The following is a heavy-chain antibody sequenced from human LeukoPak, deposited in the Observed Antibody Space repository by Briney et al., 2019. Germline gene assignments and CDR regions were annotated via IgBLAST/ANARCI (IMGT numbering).Heavy chain of an antibody. CDR2: IYYSGST. CDR3: ARFLRSCSSTSCYARVFDY. V-gene: IGHV4-31*03. CDR1: GGSISSGGYY. Sequence: SETLSLTCTVSGGSISSGGYYWSWIRQHPGKGLEWIGYIYYSGSTYYNPPLKSRVTISVDTSKNQFSLKLSSVTAADTAVYYCARFLRSCSSTSCYARVFDYWGQGTLVTVSS. D-gene: IGHD2-2*01. J-gene: IGHJ4*02.